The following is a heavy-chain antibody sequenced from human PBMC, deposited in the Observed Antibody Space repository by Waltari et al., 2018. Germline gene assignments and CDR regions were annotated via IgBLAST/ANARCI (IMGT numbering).Heavy chain of an antibody. V-gene: IGHV4-39*01. Sequence: QLQLQESGPGLVKPSETLSLTCTVSGGSISSSSYYWGWIRQPPGKGLEGIGSIYYSGSTYYNPSLKSRVTISVDTSKNQFSLKLSSVTAADTAVYYCAGLYDFWSGYYWETNRVLGHDYWGQGTLVTVSS. CDR1: GGSISSSSYY. D-gene: IGHD3-3*01. CDR3: AGLYDFWSGYYWETNRVLGHDY. CDR2: IYYSGST. J-gene: IGHJ4*02.